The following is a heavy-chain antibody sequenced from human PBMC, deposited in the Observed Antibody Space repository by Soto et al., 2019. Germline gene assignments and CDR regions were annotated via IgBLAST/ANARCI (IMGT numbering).Heavy chain of an antibody. CDR2: IHSGGRT. D-gene: IGHD6-13*01. J-gene: IGHJ3*02. CDR3: ARLRHSSSWYHDAFDI. V-gene: IGHV3-66*04. Sequence: GGSLRLSCAASGFTVSSKYMSWVRQAPWKGLEWVSLIHSGGRTYYADSVKGRFTISRDNSENTLYLQMNSLRAEDTAVYYCARLRHSSSWYHDAFDIWGKGTMVTVSS. CDR1: GFTVSSKY.